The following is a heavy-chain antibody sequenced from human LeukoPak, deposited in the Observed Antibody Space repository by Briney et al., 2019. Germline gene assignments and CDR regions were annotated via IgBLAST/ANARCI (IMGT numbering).Heavy chain of an antibody. Sequence: PGGSLRLSCAASGFTFSSYAMSWVRQAPGKGLEWVLAISGSGGSTYYADSVKGRFTISRDNSKNTLYLQMNSLRAEDTAVYYCAKVVAAAGRGGDYWGQGTLVTVSS. CDR1: GFTFSSYA. CDR3: AKVVAAAGRGGDY. CDR2: ISGSGGST. D-gene: IGHD6-13*01. V-gene: IGHV3-23*01. J-gene: IGHJ4*02.